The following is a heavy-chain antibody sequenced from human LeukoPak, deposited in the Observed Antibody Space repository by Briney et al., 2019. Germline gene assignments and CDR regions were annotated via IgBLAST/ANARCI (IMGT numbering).Heavy chain of an antibody. V-gene: IGHV1-69*05. Sequence: ASVKVSCKASGGTFSGSAISWVRQAPGQGIEWMGGLIPLFGTTNCTRRFQGRITISTDESTTTAYMELSGLTFEDTAVYYCAGGDPFNYYMDVWGRGTTVSV. CDR2: LIPLFGTT. D-gene: IGHD4-17*01. CDR3: AGGDPFNYYMDV. J-gene: IGHJ6*03. CDR1: GGTFSGSA.